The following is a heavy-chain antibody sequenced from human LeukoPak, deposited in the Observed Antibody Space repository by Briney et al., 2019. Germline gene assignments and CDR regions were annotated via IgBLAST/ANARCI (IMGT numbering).Heavy chain of an antibody. J-gene: IGHJ5*02. D-gene: IGHD3-16*02. V-gene: IGHV1-8*01. CDR1: GYTFTSYD. CDR3: ARGRVTRNWFDP. Sequence: ASVKVSCKASGYTFTSYDINWVRQATGQGLEWMGWMNPNSGNIGYAQKFQGRVTMTRDTSISTAYMELSSPRSEDTAVYYCARGRVTRNWFDPWGQGTPVTVSS. CDR2: MNPNSGNI.